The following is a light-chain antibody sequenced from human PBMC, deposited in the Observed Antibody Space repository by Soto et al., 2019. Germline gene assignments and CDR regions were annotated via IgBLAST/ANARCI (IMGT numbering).Light chain of an antibody. CDR2: LNSDGSH. Sequence: QSVLTQSPSASASLGASVKLTCTVSSGHSSYAIAWHQQQPEKGPRYLMKLNSDGSHSKGDGIPDRFSGSSSGAERYLTISSLQSEDEADYYCQTWGTGLLVFGGGTKLTVL. J-gene: IGLJ3*02. V-gene: IGLV4-69*01. CDR1: SGHSSYA. CDR3: QTWGTGLLV.